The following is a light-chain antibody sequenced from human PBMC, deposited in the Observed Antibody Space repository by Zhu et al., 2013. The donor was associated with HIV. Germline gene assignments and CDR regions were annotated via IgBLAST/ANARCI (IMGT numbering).Light chain of an antibody. J-gene: IGKJ2*01. CDR3: QQYGTSPNT. Sequence: EIVMTQSPATLSVSPGERATLSCRASQSVSSNLAWYQQKPGQAPRLLIYGASYRAAGIPDRYSGSGSGTEFTLIISRVGPEDFAVYYCQQYGTSPNTFGQGTKLEIK. CDR1: QSVSSN. V-gene: IGKV3-20*01. CDR2: GAS.